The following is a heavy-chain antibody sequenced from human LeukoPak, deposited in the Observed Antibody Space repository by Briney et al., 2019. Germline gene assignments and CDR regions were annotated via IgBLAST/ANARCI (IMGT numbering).Heavy chain of an antibody. CDR2: ISSSSSYI. D-gene: IGHD3-10*02. V-gene: IGHV3-21*01. J-gene: IGHJ3*02. Sequence: GGSLRLSCAASGFTFSTYAMHWVRQAPGKGLEWVSSISSSSSYIYYADSVKGRFTISRDNAKNSLYLQMNSLRAEDTAVYYCARGITMLSAAFDIWGQGTMVTVSS. CDR1: GFTFSTYA. CDR3: ARGITMLSAAFDI.